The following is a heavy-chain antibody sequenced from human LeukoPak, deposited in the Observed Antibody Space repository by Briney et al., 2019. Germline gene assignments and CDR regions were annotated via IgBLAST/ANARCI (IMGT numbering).Heavy chain of an antibody. CDR2: ISYDGSNK. J-gene: IGHJ4*02. CDR3: ARVEGWYFDY. Sequence: AGGSLRLSWAASGFTFSSYAMHWVRQAPGKGLEWVAVISYDGSNKYYADSVKGRFTISRDNSKNTLYLQMNSLRAEDTAVYYCARVEGWYFDYWGQGTLVTVSS. CDR1: GFTFSSYA. D-gene: IGHD3-3*01. V-gene: IGHV3-30-3*01.